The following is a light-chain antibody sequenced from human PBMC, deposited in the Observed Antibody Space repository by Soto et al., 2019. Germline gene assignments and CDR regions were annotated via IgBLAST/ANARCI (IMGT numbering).Light chain of an antibody. Sequence: QSVLTQPASVSGSPGQSITISCTGTSSDVGGYNSVSWYQHHPGKAPKLMIYEVNNRPSGVSNRFSGSKSGNTASLTISGLQAEDEADYYCSSYLSSSALGFGGGTKLTVL. CDR1: SSDVGGYNS. CDR2: EVN. V-gene: IGLV2-14*01. J-gene: IGLJ3*02. CDR3: SSYLSSSALG.